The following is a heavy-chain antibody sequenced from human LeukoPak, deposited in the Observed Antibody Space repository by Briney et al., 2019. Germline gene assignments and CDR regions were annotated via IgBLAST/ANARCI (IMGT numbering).Heavy chain of an antibody. CDR1: GYTFTGYY. Sequence: ASVKVSCKASGYTFTGYYMHWVRQAPGQGLEWMGWINPNSGGTNYAQKFQGRVTMTRDTSISTAYMELSRLRSDDTAVYYCARAGIAVARDAFDIWGQGTMVTVSS. CDR3: ARAGIAVARDAFDI. D-gene: IGHD6-19*01. CDR2: INPNSGGT. J-gene: IGHJ3*02. V-gene: IGHV1-2*02.